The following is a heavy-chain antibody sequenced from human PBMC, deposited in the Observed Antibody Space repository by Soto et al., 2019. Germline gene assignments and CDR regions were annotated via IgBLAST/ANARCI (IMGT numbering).Heavy chain of an antibody. J-gene: IGHJ1*01. V-gene: IGHV3-7*04. CDR2: IKQDGSEK. D-gene: IGHD4-17*01. Sequence: GGSLRLSCVASGFTFINYWMSWVRQAPGKGLEWVANIKQDGSEKFYVDSVKGRFTISRDNAKNSLYLQMNSLRVEDTAVYYCARGDHGDYAEYCQHWGQGTLVTVSS. CDR3: ARGDHGDYAEYCQH. CDR1: GFTFINYW.